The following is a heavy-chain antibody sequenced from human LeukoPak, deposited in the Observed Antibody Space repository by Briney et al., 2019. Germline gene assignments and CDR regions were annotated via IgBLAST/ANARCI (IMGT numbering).Heavy chain of an antibody. CDR1: GFTFTSSA. V-gene: IGHV1-58*01. CDR3: AADLAGSGSYYHFDY. D-gene: IGHD3-10*01. J-gene: IGHJ4*02. Sequence: SVKVSCKASGFTFTSSAVQWVRQARGQRLEWIGWIVVGSGNTNYAQKFQERVTITRDMSTSTAYMELSSLRSEDTAVYYCAADLAGSGSYYHFDYWGQGTLATVSS. CDR2: IVVGSGNT.